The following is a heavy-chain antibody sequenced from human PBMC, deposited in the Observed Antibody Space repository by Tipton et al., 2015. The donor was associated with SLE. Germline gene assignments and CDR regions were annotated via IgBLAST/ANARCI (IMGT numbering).Heavy chain of an antibody. Sequence: TLSLTCTVSGGSISSSSYYWGWIRQPPGKGLEWIGNIYYSGNTYYNPSLRSRVTISVDMSKNQVSLKLSSVTAADTAVYYCARAAGQGEEQLGLDYWGQGTLVTVSS. V-gene: IGHV4-39*07. CDR3: ARAAGQGEEQLGLDY. CDR2: IYYSGNT. J-gene: IGHJ4*02. CDR1: GGSISSSSYY. D-gene: IGHD3-16*01.